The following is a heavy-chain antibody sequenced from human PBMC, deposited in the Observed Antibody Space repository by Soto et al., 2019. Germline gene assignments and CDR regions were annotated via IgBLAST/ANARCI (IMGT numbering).Heavy chain of an antibody. CDR1: GFTLSYYG. J-gene: IGHJ5*02. CDR3: AKDMEPRLVRGWFDP. CDR2: MSSDGSNT. V-gene: IGHV3-30*18. D-gene: IGHD3-10*02. Sequence: QVQLVESGGGVVQPGRSLRLSCAASGFTLSYYGMHWVRQAPGKGLEWVALMSSDGSNTYYADSVKGRFTVSRDNSKNTFYLQMDSLRPEDTAVYYCAKDMEPRLVRGWFDPWGQGTLVTVSS.